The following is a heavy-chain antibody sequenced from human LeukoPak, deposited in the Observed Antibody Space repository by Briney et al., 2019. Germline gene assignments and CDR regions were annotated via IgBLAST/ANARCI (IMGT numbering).Heavy chain of an antibody. CDR1: GFTVSSNH. CDR2: IYSGGTT. D-gene: IGHD3-10*01. J-gene: IGHJ2*01. CDR3: ASRQRFDYWYFDL. Sequence: GGSLRLSCAVSGFTVSSNHMTWVRQAPGKGLEWVSAIYSGGTTYYADSVKDRFTISRDNSKSTLYLQMISLRAEDTAVYYCASRQRFDYWYFDLWGRGTLVTVSS. V-gene: IGHV3-66*01.